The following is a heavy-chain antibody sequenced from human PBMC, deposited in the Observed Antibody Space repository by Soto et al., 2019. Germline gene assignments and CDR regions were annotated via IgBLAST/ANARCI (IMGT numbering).Heavy chain of an antibody. CDR2: ISAYNGNT. D-gene: IGHD6-13*01. J-gene: IGHJ4*02. Sequence: ASVKVSCKASGYTFTSYGISWVRQAPGQGLEWMGWISAYNGNTNYAQKLQGRVTMTTDTSTSTAYMELRSLRSDDTAVYYCARAVVEQQLGHYYFDYWGQGTLVTVSS. V-gene: IGHV1-18*01. CDR1: GYTFTSYG. CDR3: ARAVVEQQLGHYYFDY.